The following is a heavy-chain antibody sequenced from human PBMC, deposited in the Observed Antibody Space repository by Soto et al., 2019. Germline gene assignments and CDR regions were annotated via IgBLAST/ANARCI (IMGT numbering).Heavy chain of an antibody. J-gene: IGHJ6*02. CDR1: GYTFTSYC. CDR3: AREPKSYYRYYYYGMDV. V-gene: IGHV1-18*01. CDR2: ISAYNGNT. D-gene: IGHD3-10*01. Sequence: GASVEVSCKASGYTFTSYCISWVLQAPGQGLEWMGWISAYNGNTNYAQKLQGRVTMTTDTSTSTAYMELRSLRSDDTAVYYCAREPKSYYRYYYYGMDVWGQGTTVTVSS.